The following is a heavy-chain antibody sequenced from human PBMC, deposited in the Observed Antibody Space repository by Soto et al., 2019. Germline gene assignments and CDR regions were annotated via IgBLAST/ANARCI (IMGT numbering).Heavy chain of an antibody. Sequence: EVQLVESGGGLVKPGGSLRLSCAASGFTFSSYTIHWVRQAPGKGLEWVSSISSGGSDVYYAVSVKGRFTISRDNAKNSLYLKMNSLRAEDTAVYYCARGRDNPTDYWGQGTLVTVSS. D-gene: IGHD1-1*01. CDR3: ARGRDNPTDY. J-gene: IGHJ4*02. V-gene: IGHV3-21*01. CDR1: GFTFSSYT. CDR2: ISSGGSDV.